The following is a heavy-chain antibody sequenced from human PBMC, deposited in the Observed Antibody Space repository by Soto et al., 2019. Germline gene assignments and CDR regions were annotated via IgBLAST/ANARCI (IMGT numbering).Heavy chain of an antibody. CDR1: GFTFSNAW. J-gene: IGHJ6*02. CDR3: TFWSGYYYPYYYGMDV. Sequence: GGSLRLSCAASGFTFSNAWMNWVRQAPGKGLEWVGRIKSKTDGGTTDYAAPVKGRFTISRDDSKNTLYLQMNSLKTEDTAVYYCTFWSGYYYPYYYGMDVWGQGTTVTVSS. V-gene: IGHV3-15*07. CDR2: IKSKTDGGTT. D-gene: IGHD3-3*01.